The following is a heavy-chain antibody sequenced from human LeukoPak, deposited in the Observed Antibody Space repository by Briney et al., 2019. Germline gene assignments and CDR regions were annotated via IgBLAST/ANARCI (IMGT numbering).Heavy chain of an antibody. CDR3: AKGRGYSYGFYDY. CDR1: GFTFDDYA. J-gene: IGHJ4*02. D-gene: IGHD5-18*01. Sequence: HSGGSLRLSCAASGFTFDDYAMHWVRQAPGKGLEWVSGISWNSGSIGYADSVKGRFTISRDNAKNSLYLQMNSLRAEDTALYYCAKGRGYSYGFYDYWGQGTLVTVSS. V-gene: IGHV3-9*01. CDR2: ISWNSGSI.